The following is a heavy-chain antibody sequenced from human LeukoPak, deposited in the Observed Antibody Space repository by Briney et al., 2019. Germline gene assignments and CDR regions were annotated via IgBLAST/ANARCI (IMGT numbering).Heavy chain of an antibody. D-gene: IGHD5-24*01. CDR2: LIGSGDFT. J-gene: IGHJ4*02. Sequence: PGGSLRLSCAASGFTFTNYAMSWVLQAPGKGREWGSDLIGSGDFTYSADSVKGRFTISRDKSKNTLYLQMKRLRAEDTAVYYCAKDGARDGYNYPDYWGQGTLVTVSS. CDR3: AKDGARDGYNYPDY. CDR1: GFTFTNYA. V-gene: IGHV3-23*01.